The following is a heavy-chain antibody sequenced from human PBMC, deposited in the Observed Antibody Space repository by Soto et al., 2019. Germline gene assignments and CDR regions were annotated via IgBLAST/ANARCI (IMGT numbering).Heavy chain of an antibody. Sequence: QVQPQESGPGLVKPSETLSLTCTVSGGSISSYYWSWIRQPPGKGLEWIGYIYYSGSTNYNPSLKSRVTISVDTSKNQFSLKLSSVTAADTAVYYCARDRGNPSYYYYYMDVWGKGTPVTVSS. J-gene: IGHJ6*03. CDR3: ARDRGNPSYYYYYMDV. V-gene: IGHV4-59*01. CDR1: GGSISSYY. CDR2: IYYSGST.